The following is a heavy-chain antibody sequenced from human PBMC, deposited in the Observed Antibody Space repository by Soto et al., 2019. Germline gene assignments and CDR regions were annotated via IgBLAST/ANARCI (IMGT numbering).Heavy chain of an antibody. CDR3: ATLTTVTTSLEFDY. D-gene: IGHD4-17*01. Sequence: QVQLQESCPGLVKPSQTLSLTCTVSGGSISSGGYYWSWIRQHPGKGLEWIGYIHYSGSTYYNPSLKSRVTISVDTSKNQFSLKLSSVTAADTAVYYCATLTTVTTSLEFDYWGQGTLVTVSS. CDR2: IHYSGST. J-gene: IGHJ4*02. V-gene: IGHV4-31*03. CDR1: GGSISSGGYY.